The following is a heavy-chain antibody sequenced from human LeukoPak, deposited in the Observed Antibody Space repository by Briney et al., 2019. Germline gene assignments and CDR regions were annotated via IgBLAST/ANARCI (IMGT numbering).Heavy chain of an antibody. CDR3: VSFYETY. V-gene: IGHV3-74*01. J-gene: IGHJ4*02. D-gene: IGHD2/OR15-2a*01. Sequence: GGSLRLSCAASGNYWMHSVRQAPGKGLVRVSHISSDGSWTSYADSVKGRFTISKDNAKNTVYLQMNSLRAEDTAVYYCVSFYETYWGRGTLVTVSS. CDR1: GNYW. CDR2: ISSDGSWT.